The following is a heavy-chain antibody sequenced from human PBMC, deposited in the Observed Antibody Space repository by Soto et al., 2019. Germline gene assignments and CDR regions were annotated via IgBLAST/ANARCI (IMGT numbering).Heavy chain of an antibody. V-gene: IGHV4-59*01. CDR2: IYYGGST. CDR3: ARASGYCGDAEGYFDY. Sequence: QVQLQESGPGLVKPSETLSLTCTVSGGSISSNYWSWIRQAPVKGLDWIGYIYYGGSTNYNPSLKSRVTISIDTSKNQFSLRLSSVPAADTAVYYCARASGYCGDAEGYFDYWGQGTLVIVSS. J-gene: IGHJ4*02. CDR1: GGSISSNY. D-gene: IGHD5-12*01.